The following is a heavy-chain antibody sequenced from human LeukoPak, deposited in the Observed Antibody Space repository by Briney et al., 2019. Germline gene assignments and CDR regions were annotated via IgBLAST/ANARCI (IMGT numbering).Heavy chain of an antibody. CDR2: IYYSGST. CDR1: GGSISSYY. J-gene: IGHJ4*02. CDR3: ARFGGVGFDY. D-gene: IGHD3-16*01. V-gene: IGHV4-59*01. Sequence: AETLSLTCTVSGGSISSYYWSWIRQPPRRGLEWIGYIYYSGSTNYNPSIKSRVTISVDTSKNQFSLKLSSVTAADTAVYYCARFGGVGFDYWGQGTLVTVSS.